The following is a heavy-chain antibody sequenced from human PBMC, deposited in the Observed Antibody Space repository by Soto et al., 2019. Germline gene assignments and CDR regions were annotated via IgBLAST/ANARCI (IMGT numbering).Heavy chain of an antibody. J-gene: IGHJ5*02. CDR1: GFSLSTSGVG. CDR3: AHSLYDYLWGTNWFDP. V-gene: IGHV2-5*02. CDR2: IYWDDDK. D-gene: IGHD3-16*01. Sequence: SGPTLVNPTQTLTLTCTFSGFSLSTSGVGVGWIRQPPGKALEWLALIYWDDDKRYSPSLKSRLTITKDTSKNQVVLTMTNMDPVDTATYCCAHSLYDYLWGTNWFDPWGQGTLVTVSS.